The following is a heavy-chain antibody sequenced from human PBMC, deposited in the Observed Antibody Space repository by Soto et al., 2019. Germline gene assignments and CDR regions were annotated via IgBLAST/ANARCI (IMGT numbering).Heavy chain of an antibody. CDR3: AKEGRGGGYYFDY. CDR2: ISGSGGST. CDR1: GFTFSSYA. D-gene: IGHD5-12*01. Sequence: GESLKISCAASGFTFSSYAMSWVRQAPGKGLEWVSAISGSGGSTYYADSVKGRFTISRDNSKNTLYLQMNSLRAEDTAVYYCAKEGRGGGYYFDYWGQGTLVTVSS. V-gene: IGHV3-23*01. J-gene: IGHJ4*02.